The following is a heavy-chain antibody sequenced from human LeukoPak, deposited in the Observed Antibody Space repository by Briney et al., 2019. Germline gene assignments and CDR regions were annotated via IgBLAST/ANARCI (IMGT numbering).Heavy chain of an antibody. J-gene: IGHJ4*02. V-gene: IGHV3-30-3*01. D-gene: IGHD3-22*01. CDR2: ISYDGSNT. Sequence: GGSLRLSCAASGFTFSSYTMHWVSQAPGKGLEWVAVISYDGSNTYYADSVKGRFTISRDISKNTLYLQMNSLRAEDTAVYYCARDRYYDSSGVYYFDYWGRGTLVTVSS. CDR3: ARDRYYDSSGVYYFDY. CDR1: GFTFSSYT.